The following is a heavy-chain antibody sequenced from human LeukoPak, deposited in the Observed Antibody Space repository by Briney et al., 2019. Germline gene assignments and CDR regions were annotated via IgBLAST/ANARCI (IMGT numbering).Heavy chain of an antibody. D-gene: IGHD6-19*01. Sequence: GGSLRLPCVASGFTFSSYGMHWVRQAPGKGLEWVAVISYDGSNKYYVDSVQGRFTISRDNSKNTLYLQVNSLRAEDTAVYYCAKDRYSSGWFSMDYWGQGTLVTVSS. CDR2: ISYDGSNK. CDR3: AKDRYSSGWFSMDY. V-gene: IGHV3-30*18. J-gene: IGHJ4*02. CDR1: GFTFSSYG.